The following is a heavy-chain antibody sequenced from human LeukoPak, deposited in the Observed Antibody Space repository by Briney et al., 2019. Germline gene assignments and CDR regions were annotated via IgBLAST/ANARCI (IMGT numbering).Heavy chain of an antibody. CDR1: GYTFTGYY. CDR2: MSPESGGT. J-gene: IGHJ5*02. D-gene: IGHD4-17*01. CDR3: ARTNYDDAFDP. Sequence: ASVKVSCKASGYTFTGYYIHWVRQAPGQGLEWMGWMSPESGGTIIAQKFQGRVSMTRDTSITTAYMELSSLISDDTAVYFCARTNYDDAFDPWGQGTLVTVSS. V-gene: IGHV1-2*02.